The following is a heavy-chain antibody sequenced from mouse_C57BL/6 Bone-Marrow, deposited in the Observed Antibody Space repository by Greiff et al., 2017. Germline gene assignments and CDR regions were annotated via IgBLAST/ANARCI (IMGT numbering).Heavy chain of an antibody. CDR3: ARGYGTLDY. CDR1: GFTFSDYG. Sequence: EVQLVESGGGLVQPGGSLKLSCAASGFTFSDYGMAWVRQAPRTGPEWVAFISNLAYSIYSADTVTGRFTISRENAKNTLYLEMSSLRAEDTAMYYCARGYGTLDYWGQGTTLTVSS. J-gene: IGHJ2*01. D-gene: IGHD1-1*01. V-gene: IGHV5-15*01. CDR2: ISNLAYSI.